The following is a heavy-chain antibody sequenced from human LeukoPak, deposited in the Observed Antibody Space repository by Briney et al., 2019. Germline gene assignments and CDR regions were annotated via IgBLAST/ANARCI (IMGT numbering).Heavy chain of an antibody. CDR1: GYAFTGYY. Sequence: ASVKVSCKASGYAFTGYYMHWVRQAPGQGLEWMGWINPNSGGTNYAQKFQGRVTMTRDTSISTAYMELSRLRSDDTPVYYCARGPLPYYYDSGGYYAFDIWGQGTMVTVSS. D-gene: IGHD3-22*01. CDR3: ARGPLPYYYDSGGYYAFDI. V-gene: IGHV1-2*02. CDR2: INPNSGGT. J-gene: IGHJ3*02.